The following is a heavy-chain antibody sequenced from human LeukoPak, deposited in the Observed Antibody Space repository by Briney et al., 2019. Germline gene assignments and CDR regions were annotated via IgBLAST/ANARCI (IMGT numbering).Heavy chain of an antibody. J-gene: IGHJ4*02. CDR2: INHSGST. CDR3: ARGGDIVVVVAATGFDY. V-gene: IGHV4-34*01. Sequence: SETLSLTCAVYGGSFSGYYWSWIRQPPGKGLEWMGEINHSGSTNYNPSLKSRVTISVDTSKNQFSMRLSSVTDADTAVYYCARGGDIVVVVAATGFDYWGQGTLVTVSS. D-gene: IGHD2-15*01. CDR1: GGSFSGYY.